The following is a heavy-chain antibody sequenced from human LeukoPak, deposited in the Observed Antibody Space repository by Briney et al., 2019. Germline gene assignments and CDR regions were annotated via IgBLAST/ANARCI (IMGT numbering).Heavy chain of an antibody. CDR1: GGSISSSSYY. D-gene: IGHD4-23*01. CDR2: IYYSGST. CDR3: ARGDYGGKGGTNFDY. J-gene: IGHJ4*02. Sequence: PSETLSLTCTVSGGSISSSSYYWGWIRQPPGKGLEWIGSIYYSGSTYYNPSLKSRVTISVDTSKNQFSLKLSSVTAADTAVYYCARGDYGGKGGTNFDYWGQGTLVTVSS. V-gene: IGHV4-39*07.